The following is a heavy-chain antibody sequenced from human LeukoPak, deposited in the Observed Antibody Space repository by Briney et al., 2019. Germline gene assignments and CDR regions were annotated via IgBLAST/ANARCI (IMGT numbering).Heavy chain of an antibody. CDR3: AREEWIPYYHYYYKDV. J-gene: IGHJ6*03. V-gene: IGHV3-7*01. CDR2: IKQDGSEK. D-gene: IGHD5-18*01. Sequence: GGSLRLSCAASGFTFSSYWMSWVRQAPGKGLEWVANIKQDGSEKYYVDSVKGRLTISRDNAKNSLYLQMNSLRAEDTAVYYCAREEWIPYYHYYYKDVWGKGTTVTVSS. CDR1: GFTFSSYW.